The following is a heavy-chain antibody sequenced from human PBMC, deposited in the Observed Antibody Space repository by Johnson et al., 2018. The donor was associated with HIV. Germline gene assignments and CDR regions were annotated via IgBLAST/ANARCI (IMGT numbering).Heavy chain of an antibody. J-gene: IGHJ3*01. V-gene: IGHV3-23*01. Sequence: SLRLSCAASGFTVSSNYMSWVRQAPGKGLEWVSAISGSGGSTYYADSVKGRFTISRDNAKYTVDLQMNSPRVEDTAVYYCAKVDGGGDTCAGYDPFDLWGQGTLVTVSS. CDR1: GFTVSSNY. D-gene: IGHD2-21*01. CDR2: ISGSGGST. CDR3: AKVDGGGDTCAGYDPFDL.